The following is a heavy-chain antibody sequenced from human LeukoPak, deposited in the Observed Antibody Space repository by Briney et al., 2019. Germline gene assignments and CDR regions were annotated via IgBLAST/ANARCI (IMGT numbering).Heavy chain of an antibody. CDR1: GFTFSSHS. V-gene: IGHV3-48*04. CDR2: ISSSSSTI. CDR3: ARDLVAARRYYYMDV. D-gene: IGHD6-6*01. J-gene: IGHJ6*03. Sequence: GGSLRLSCAASGFTFSSHSMNWVRQAPGKGLEWVSYISSSSSTIYYADSVKGRFTISRDNAKNSLYLQMNSLRAEDAAVYYCARDLVAARRYYYMDVWGKGTTVTVSS.